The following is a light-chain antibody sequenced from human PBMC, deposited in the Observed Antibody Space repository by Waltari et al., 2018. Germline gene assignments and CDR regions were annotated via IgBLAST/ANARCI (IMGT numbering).Light chain of an antibody. CDR2: DAF. J-gene: IGKJ1*01. CDR1: QSVGRS. V-gene: IGKV3-20*01. Sequence: EIVLTQSPGTLSLSPGERVTLSCRASQSVGRSLAWYQQKPGQAPRLLIYDAFTRATGIADRFSGSGSGTDFSLTISRLDPEDFAVYYCQMYVRLPATFGQGTKVEI. CDR3: QMYVRLPAT.